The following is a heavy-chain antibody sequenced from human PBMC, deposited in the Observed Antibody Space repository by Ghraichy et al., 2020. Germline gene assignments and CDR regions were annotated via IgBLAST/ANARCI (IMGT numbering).Heavy chain of an antibody. CDR2: IYYSGST. CDR3: ARGIKMGMTTVTSPHFDY. Sequence: SETLSLTCTVSGGSISSYYWSWIRQPPGKGLEWIGYIYYSGSTNYNPSLKSRVTISVDTSKNQFSLKLSSVTAADTAVYYCARGIKMGMTTVTSPHFDYWGQGTLVTVSS. D-gene: IGHD4-17*01. CDR1: GGSISSYY. V-gene: IGHV4-59*01. J-gene: IGHJ4*02.